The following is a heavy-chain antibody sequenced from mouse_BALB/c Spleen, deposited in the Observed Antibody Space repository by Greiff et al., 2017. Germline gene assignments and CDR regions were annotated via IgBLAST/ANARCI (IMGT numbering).Heavy chain of an antibody. CDR3: ARAGGSSGLLAY. CDR2: IWAGGST. V-gene: IGHV2-9*02. CDR1: GFSLTSYG. Sequence: VMLVESGPGLVAPSQSLSITCTVSGFSLTSYGVHWVRQPPGKGLEWLGVIWAGGSTNYNSALMSRLSISKDNSKSQVFLKMNSLQTADTAMYYCARAGGSSGLLAYWGQGTLVTVSA. J-gene: IGHJ3*01. D-gene: IGHD3-1*01.